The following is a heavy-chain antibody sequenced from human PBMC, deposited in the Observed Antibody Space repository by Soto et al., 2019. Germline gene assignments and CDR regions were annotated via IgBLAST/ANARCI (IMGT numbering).Heavy chain of an antibody. J-gene: IGHJ3*02. CDR1: GGSISSGGYY. D-gene: IGHD3-22*01. CDR3: ARASRGSYYYDSIVAFDI. Sequence: QVQLQESGPGLVKPSQTLSLTCTVSGGSISSGGYYWSWIRQHPGKGLEWIGYIYYSGSTYYNPSLTSRVTISVDTSKNQFSLKLSSVTAADTAVYYCARASRGSYYYDSIVAFDIWGQGTMVTVSS. V-gene: IGHV4-31*03. CDR2: IYYSGST.